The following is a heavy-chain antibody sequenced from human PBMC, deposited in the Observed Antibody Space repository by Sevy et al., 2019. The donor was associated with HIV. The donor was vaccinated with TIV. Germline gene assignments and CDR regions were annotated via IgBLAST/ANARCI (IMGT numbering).Heavy chain of an antibody. CDR1: GFTFSSYS. D-gene: IGHD4-17*01. J-gene: IGHJ5*02. CDR3: ARDKDDYGDYAAFDP. CDR2: ISSSSSTI. Sequence: GGSLRLSCAASGFTFSSYSMNWVRQAPGKGLEWVSYISSSSSTIYYATSVKGRFTISRDNAKNSLYLQMNSLRDEDTAVYYCARDKDDYGDYAAFDPWGQGTLVTVSS. V-gene: IGHV3-48*02.